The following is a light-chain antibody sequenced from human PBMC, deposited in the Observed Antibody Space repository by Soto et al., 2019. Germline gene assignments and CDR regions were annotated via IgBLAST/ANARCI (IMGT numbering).Light chain of an antibody. CDR1: QSVSSN. J-gene: IGKJ2*01. V-gene: IGKV3-15*01. Sequence: EIVMTQSPATLSVSPGERATLSCRASQSVSSNLAWYQQKPGQARRLLIYGASTRATGIPARFSGSGSGTEFTLTISSLQSEDFAVYYCQQYKNWPPITFGQGSKLESK. CDR3: QQYKNWPPIT. CDR2: GAS.